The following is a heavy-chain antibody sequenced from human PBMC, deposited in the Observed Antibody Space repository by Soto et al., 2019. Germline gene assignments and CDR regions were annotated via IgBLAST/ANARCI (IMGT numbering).Heavy chain of an antibody. Sequence: EVQLVESGGGLVQPGGSLRLSCAASGFTFISYWMSWVRQAPGKGREWGANIKQDGSEKYYVDSVKGRFTISRDNAKNSLYLQMNSLRAEDTAVYYCAREGRYSSSWYSGDWFDPWGQGTLVTVSS. CDR2: IKQDGSEK. CDR1: GFTFISYW. J-gene: IGHJ5*02. D-gene: IGHD6-13*01. CDR3: AREGRYSSSWYSGDWFDP. V-gene: IGHV3-7*01.